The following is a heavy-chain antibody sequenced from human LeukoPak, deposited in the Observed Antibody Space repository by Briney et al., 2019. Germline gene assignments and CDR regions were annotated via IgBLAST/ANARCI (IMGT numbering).Heavy chain of an antibody. D-gene: IGHD5-18*01. CDR1: GFHFSSHG. CDR2: ISPSGDIT. V-gene: IGHV3-21*01. Sequence: GGSLRLSCAASGFHFSSHGMNWVRPAPGKGLEWVSGISPSGDITYYADSVMGRFTISRDNAKNSLYLQMNSLRAEDTAVYYCAREGGLQLWGFGYWGQGTLVTVSS. J-gene: IGHJ4*02. CDR3: AREGGLQLWGFGY.